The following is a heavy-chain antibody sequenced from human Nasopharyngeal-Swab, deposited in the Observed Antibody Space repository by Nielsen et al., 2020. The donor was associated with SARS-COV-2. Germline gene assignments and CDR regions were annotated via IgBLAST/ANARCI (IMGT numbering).Heavy chain of an antibody. CDR1: GITFSNHA. J-gene: IGHJ6*03. D-gene: IGHD3-10*01. Sequence: GESLKISCAASGITFSNHAWTWVRQAPGKGPEWVSFISGSGDFIYYADSVKGRFTISRDNARNSLYLQMNSLRAEDTAIYYCARDLGDYYYYYYMDVWGKGTTVTVSS. CDR2: ISGSGDFI. CDR3: ARDLGDYYYYYYMDV. V-gene: IGHV3-21*01.